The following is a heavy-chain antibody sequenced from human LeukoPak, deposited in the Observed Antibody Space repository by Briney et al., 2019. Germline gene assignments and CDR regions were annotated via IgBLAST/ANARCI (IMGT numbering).Heavy chain of an antibody. CDR1: GFTFSSQS. J-gene: IGHJ4*02. V-gene: IGHV3-48*04. CDR2: ISGSGSSV. Sequence: PGGSLRLSCAASGFTFSSQSMNWVRQAPGKGLEWISYISGSGSSVYYADSVRGRFTISRDNAKTSVYLQMNSLRAEDTAVYYCARAMSGWGQGTLVTVSS. D-gene: IGHD3-22*01. CDR3: ARAMSG.